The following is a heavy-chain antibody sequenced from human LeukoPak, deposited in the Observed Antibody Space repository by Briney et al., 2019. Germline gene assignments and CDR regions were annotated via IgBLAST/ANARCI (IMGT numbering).Heavy chain of an antibody. CDR3: ATESSRSSAY. V-gene: IGHV3-48*01. CDR2: ISSSSSSI. Sequence: GGSLRLSCSASGFTFSSYSMKWVRQAPGKGLEWVSQISSSSSSILYADSVKGRFTISRDNGKNSLYLQMNSPRAEDTAVYYCATESSRSSAYWGQGTLVTVSS. D-gene: IGHD6-6*01. CDR1: GFTFSSYS. J-gene: IGHJ4*02.